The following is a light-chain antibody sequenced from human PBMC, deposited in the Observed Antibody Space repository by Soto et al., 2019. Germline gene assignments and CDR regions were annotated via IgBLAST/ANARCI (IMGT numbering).Light chain of an antibody. CDR3: CSYAGNSLWV. J-gene: IGLJ3*02. CDR2: DVS. Sequence: QSALTQPRSVSGSPGQSVTISCTGTSSDVGGYNDVSWYQQHPGKAPKLMIYDVSKWPSGVPDRFSGSKSGNTASLTISGLQAEDAADYYCCSYAGNSLWVFGGGTKLTVL. V-gene: IGLV2-11*01. CDR1: SSDVGGYND.